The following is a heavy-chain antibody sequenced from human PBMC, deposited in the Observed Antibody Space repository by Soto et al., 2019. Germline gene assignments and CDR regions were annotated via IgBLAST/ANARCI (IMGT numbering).Heavy chain of an antibody. D-gene: IGHD2-15*01. V-gene: IGHV4-59*01. J-gene: IGHJ6*02. CDR1: GGSFSGYY. Sequence: SETLSLTCAVYGGSFSGYYWSWIRQPPGKGLEWIGYIYYSGSTNYNPSLKSRVTISVDTSKNQFSLKLSSVTAADTAVYYCARDRVERGYCSGGSCYSPYYYYGMAVSGQGTTVPVSS. CDR2: IYYSGST. CDR3: ARDRVERGYCSGGSCYSPYYYYGMAV.